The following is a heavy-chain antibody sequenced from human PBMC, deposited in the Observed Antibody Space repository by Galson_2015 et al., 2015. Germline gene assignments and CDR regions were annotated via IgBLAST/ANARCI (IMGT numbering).Heavy chain of an antibody. Sequence: LRLSCAASGFTFSNAWMSWVRQAPGKGLEWVGRIKSKADGGTTDYAAPVKGRFTISRDDSKNTLYLQLNSLKTEDTAVYYCTRGLAGPGYCWGQGTLVTVSS. V-gene: IGHV3-15*01. D-gene: IGHD6-19*01. CDR1: GFTFSNAW. CDR2: IKSKADGGTT. CDR3: TRGLAGPGYC. J-gene: IGHJ4*02.